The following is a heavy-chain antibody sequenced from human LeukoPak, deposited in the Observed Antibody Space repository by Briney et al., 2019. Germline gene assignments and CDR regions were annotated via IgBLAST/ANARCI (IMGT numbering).Heavy chain of an antibody. V-gene: IGHV3-23*01. CDR2: TNSGGTST. Sequence: TGGSLRLCCATSGFPFSDFSMSWVRQAPGKGLEWISTTNSGGTSTYYAESVKGRFTISRDNSKNTLYLQMSSLRVEDTAVYYCAKQSYARSLGEGGPGTLVSVSS. CDR3: AKQSYARSLGE. CDR1: GFPFSDFS. J-gene: IGHJ4*02. D-gene: IGHD2-8*01.